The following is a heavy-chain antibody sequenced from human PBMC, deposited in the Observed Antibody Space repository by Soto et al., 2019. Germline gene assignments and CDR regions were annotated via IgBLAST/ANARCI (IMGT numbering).Heavy chain of an antibody. J-gene: IGHJ4*02. Sequence: EVQLLESGGGLVQPGGSLRLSCAASGFTFTTYAMTWVRQAPGKGLEWVSAISGSGGSTYYADSVKGRFTISRDNSKNMLYLQMNSLRAEDTAVYYCAKNWDTTFSSSSHWGQGTLVTVPS. CDR1: GFTFTTYA. V-gene: IGHV3-23*01. CDR3: AKNWDTTFSSSSH. CDR2: ISGSGGST. D-gene: IGHD6-6*01.